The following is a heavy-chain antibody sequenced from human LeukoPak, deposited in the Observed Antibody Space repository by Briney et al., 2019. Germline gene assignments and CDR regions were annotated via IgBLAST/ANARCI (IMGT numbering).Heavy chain of an antibody. D-gene: IGHD3-3*01. Sequence: ASVKVSCKASGYTFSSHAIHWVRQAPGQRLEWMGWINAGNGNTKYSQKFQGRVTFTRDTSASTAYMELSSLRSEDTAVYYCARSPPYYDFWSGLMGDYYYYGMDVWGQGTTVTVSS. V-gene: IGHV1-3*01. J-gene: IGHJ6*02. CDR2: INAGNGNT. CDR1: GYTFSSHA. CDR3: ARSPPYYDFWSGLMGDYYYYGMDV.